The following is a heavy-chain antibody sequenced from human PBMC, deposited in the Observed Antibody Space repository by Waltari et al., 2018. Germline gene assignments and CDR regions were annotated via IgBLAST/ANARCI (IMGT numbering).Heavy chain of an antibody. V-gene: IGHV1-18*01. J-gene: IGHJ5*02. D-gene: IGHD6-13*01. CDR3: ARVFTYSSGWYHLDL. Sequence: QVQLVQSGGEVKKPGASVKVSCKASGYTFTKNGISWVRQAPGQGLEWMGGIGPYSGNTDYAQSLQGRVTMTTDTPTSTAYLELTSLRSDDTAVYYCARVFTYSSGWYHLDLWGQGTLITVS. CDR1: GYTFTKNG. CDR2: IGPYSGNT.